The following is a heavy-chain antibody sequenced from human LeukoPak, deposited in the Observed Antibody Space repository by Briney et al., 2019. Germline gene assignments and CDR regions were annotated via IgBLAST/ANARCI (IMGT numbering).Heavy chain of an antibody. CDR2: IKQDGSET. V-gene: IGHV3-7*01. J-gene: IGHJ4*02. Sequence: PGGSLRLSCAASRFTLSNYWMSWVRQAPGKGLEWVANIKQDGSETYYVDAVKGRFTISRDNAKNSLSLQMNSLRAEDTAVYYCARQRGSGCLHYWGQGTLVTVSS. CDR1: RFTLSNYW. D-gene: IGHD6-19*01. CDR3: ARQRGSGCLHY.